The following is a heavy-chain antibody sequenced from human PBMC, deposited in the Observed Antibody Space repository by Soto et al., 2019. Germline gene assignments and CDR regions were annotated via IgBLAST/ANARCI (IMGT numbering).Heavy chain of an antibody. CDR1: GGSIISGDYF. CDR3: AREVGQTSSSDAFDI. D-gene: IGHD6-6*01. CDR2: IYSSGGP. J-gene: IGHJ3*02. Sequence: QVHLQESGPGLVKPSQTLSLTCTVSGGSIISGDYFWSWIRQPPGKGLEWIADIYSSGGPHYNPSLKSRATISLDTSKNQVALELTSVTAADSAVYFCAREVGQTSSSDAFDIWGQGTMVTVSS. V-gene: IGHV4-30-4*01.